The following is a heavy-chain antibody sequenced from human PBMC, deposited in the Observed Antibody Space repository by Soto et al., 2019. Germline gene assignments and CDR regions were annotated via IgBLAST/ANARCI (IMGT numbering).Heavy chain of an antibody. Sequence: PGGSLRLSCAASGFTFSGYRMHWVRQAPGKGLVWVSRINSDGSSTDYADSVRGRFTISRDNAKNTLHLQMDSLRAEDTAVYYCARTNYHFDLWGQGTPVTVFS. CDR3: ARTNYHFDL. V-gene: IGHV3-74*01. D-gene: IGHD3-10*01. CDR2: INSDGSST. CDR1: GFTFSGYR. J-gene: IGHJ4*02.